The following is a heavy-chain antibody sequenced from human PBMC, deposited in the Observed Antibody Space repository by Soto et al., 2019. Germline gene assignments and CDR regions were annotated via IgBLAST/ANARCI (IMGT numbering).Heavy chain of an antibody. CDR1: GFTFSDYA. CDR2: VSHDGRNT. J-gene: IGHJ4*02. V-gene: IGHV3-30*18. CDR3: ANGGRQWLVTSDFNY. Sequence: VQLVESGGGVVQPGRSLRLSCAASGFTFSDYAMHWVRQAPGKGLEWVAVVSHDGRNTHYADSVKGRFTISRDSSKNTVSLEMTSLRAEDTAVYYSANGGRQWLVTSDFNYWGQGALVTVSS. D-gene: IGHD6-19*01.